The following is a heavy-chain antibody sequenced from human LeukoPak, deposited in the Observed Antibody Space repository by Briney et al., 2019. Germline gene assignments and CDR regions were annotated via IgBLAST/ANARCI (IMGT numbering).Heavy chain of an antibody. Sequence: SGGSLRLSCVASGFTFSNAWMNWVRQAPGKGLEWVGRIKSKSDGGTTDYAAPVKGKFTISRDDSKNTLYLQMNSLKSEDTAVYYCTTGEGVYDYVSFHWGQGTLVTVSS. CDR2: IKSKSDGGTT. J-gene: IGHJ1*01. V-gene: IGHV3-15*01. CDR3: TTGEGVYDYVSFH. CDR1: GFTFSNAW. D-gene: IGHD3-16*01.